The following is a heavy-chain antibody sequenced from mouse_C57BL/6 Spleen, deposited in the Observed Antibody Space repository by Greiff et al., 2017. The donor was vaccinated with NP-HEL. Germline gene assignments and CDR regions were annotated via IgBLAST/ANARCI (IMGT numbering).Heavy chain of an antibody. D-gene: IGHD2-1*01. CDR1: GFNIKDDY. Sequence: EVQLQQSGAELVRPGASVKLSCTASGFNIKDDYMHWVKQRPEQGLEWIGWIDPENGDTEYASKFQGKATITADTSSNTAYLQLSSLTSEDTAVYYCTTTYGNYPFAYWGQGTLVTVSA. V-gene: IGHV14-4*01. CDR2: IDPENGDT. CDR3: TTTYGNYPFAY. J-gene: IGHJ3*01.